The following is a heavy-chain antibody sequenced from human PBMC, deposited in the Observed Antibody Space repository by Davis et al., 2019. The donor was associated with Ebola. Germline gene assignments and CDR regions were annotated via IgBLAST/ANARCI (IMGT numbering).Heavy chain of an antibody. CDR1: GYTFTGYY. D-gene: IGHD3/OR15-3a*01. Sequence: ASVKVSCKASGYTFTGYYMHWVRQAPGQGLEWMGVINPSGGSTSYAQKFQGRVTMTRDTSTSTVYMELSSLRSEDTAFYYCARALWTSPRDYWGQGTLVTVSS. CDR2: INPSGGST. CDR3: ARALWTSPRDY. V-gene: IGHV1-46*01. J-gene: IGHJ4*02.